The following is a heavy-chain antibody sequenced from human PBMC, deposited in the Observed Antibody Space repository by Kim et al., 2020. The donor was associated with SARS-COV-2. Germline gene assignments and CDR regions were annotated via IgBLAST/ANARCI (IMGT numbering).Heavy chain of an antibody. CDR3: ARGDHTRRLYSGWELPREYFDY. Sequence: SETLSLTCAVYGGSFSGYYWSWIRQPPGKGLEWIGEINHSGSTNYNPSLKSRVTISVDTSKNQFSLKLSSVTAADTAVYYCARGDHTRRLYSGWELPREYFDYWGQGTLVTVSS. CDR2: INHSGST. D-gene: IGHD1-26*01. V-gene: IGHV4-34*01. J-gene: IGHJ4*02. CDR1: GGSFSGYY.